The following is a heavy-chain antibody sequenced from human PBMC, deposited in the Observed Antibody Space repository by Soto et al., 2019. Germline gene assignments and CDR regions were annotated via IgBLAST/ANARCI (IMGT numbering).Heavy chain of an antibody. CDR2: MNPNSGNT. CDR3: ARPSIAAAGTESDY. V-gene: IGHV1-8*01. CDR1: GYTFTSYD. J-gene: IGHJ4*02. D-gene: IGHD6-13*01. Sequence: GASVKVSCKASGYTFTSYDINWVRQATGQGLEWMGWMNPNSGNTGYAQKFQGRVTMTRNTSISTAYMELSSLRSEDTAVYYCARPSIAAAGTESDYWGQGTLVTVSS.